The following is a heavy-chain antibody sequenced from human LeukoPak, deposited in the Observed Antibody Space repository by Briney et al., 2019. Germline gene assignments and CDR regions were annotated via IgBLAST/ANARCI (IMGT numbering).Heavy chain of an antibody. CDR2: VYTSGST. CDR1: GGSISSGSYY. D-gene: IGHD3-3*01. J-gene: IGHJ5*02. CDR3: ARDLQDFWSGYSGYWFDP. V-gene: IGHV4-61*02. Sequence: SEALSLTCTVSGGSISSGSYYWSWIRQPAGKGLEWIGRVYTSGSTNYNPSLKSRVTISVDTSKNQFSLKLSSVTAADTAEYYCARDLQDFWSGYSGYWFDPWGQGTLVTVSS.